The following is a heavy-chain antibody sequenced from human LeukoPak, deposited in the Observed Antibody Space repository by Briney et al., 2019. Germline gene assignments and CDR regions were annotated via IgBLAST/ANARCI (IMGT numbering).Heavy chain of an antibody. V-gene: IGHV1-3*01. J-gene: IGHJ4*02. CDR2: INAGNGNT. CDR3: ARDNYFDY. Sequence: ASVKVSCKASGYTFTSYAMHWVRQAPGQRLEWMGWINAGNGNTKYPQKFQGRVTITRDTSASTAYMELSSLRSEDTAVYYCARDNYFDYWGQGTLVTVSS. CDR1: GYTFTSYA.